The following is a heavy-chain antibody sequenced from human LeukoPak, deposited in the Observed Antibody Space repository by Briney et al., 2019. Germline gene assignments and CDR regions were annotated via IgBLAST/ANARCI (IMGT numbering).Heavy chain of an antibody. V-gene: IGHV4-59*08. J-gene: IGHJ4*02. CDR1: GVSISSYY. Sequence: SETLSLTCTVSGVSISSYYWSWIRQPPGKGLEWIGYIYYSGSTNYNPSLKSRVTISVDTSKNQFSLKLSSVTAADTAAYYCARINGGIWGQGTLVTVSS. CDR2: IYYSGST. CDR3: ARINGGI. D-gene: IGHD2-8*01.